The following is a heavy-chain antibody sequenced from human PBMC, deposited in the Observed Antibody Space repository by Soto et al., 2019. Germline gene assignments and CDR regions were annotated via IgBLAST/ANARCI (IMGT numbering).Heavy chain of an antibody. J-gene: IGHJ4*02. CDR1: GYTFTSYG. CDR2: ISAYNGNK. V-gene: IGHV1-18*01. Sequence: AASVKVSCKASGYTFTSYGITWVRQAPGQGLEWMGWISAYNGNKKYAQKLQGRVTMTTDTSTSTAYMELRSLRSDDTAVYYCARDVGQQLVDYWGQGTLVTVSS. D-gene: IGHD6-13*01. CDR3: ARDVGQQLVDY.